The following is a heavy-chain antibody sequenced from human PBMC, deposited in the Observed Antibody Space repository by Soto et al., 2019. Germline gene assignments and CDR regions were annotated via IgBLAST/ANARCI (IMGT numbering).Heavy chain of an antibody. D-gene: IGHD2-15*01. CDR1: GGTFSSYA. CDR2: IIPIFGTA. CDR3: CYCSGGSCYSGHWFDP. Sequence: QVQRVQSGAEVKKPGSSVKVSCKASGGTFSSYAISWVRQAPGQGLEWMGGIIPIFGTANYAQKFQGRVTITADESTSTAYMELSSLRSEDTAVYYCCYCSGGSCYSGHWFDPWGQGTLVTVSS. V-gene: IGHV1-69*01. J-gene: IGHJ5*02.